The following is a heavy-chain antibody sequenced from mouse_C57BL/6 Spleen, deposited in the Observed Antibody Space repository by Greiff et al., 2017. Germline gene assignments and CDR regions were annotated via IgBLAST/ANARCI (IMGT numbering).Heavy chain of an antibody. J-gene: IGHJ4*01. V-gene: IGHV1-82*01. Sequence: VQLQQSGPELVKPGASVKISCKASGYAFSSSWMNWVKQRPGRGLEWIGRIYPGDGDTNYNGKFKGKATLTADKSSSTAYMQLSSLTSEDSAVYFCARGPSYGSNYDYAMDYWGQGTSVTVSS. CDR2: IYPGDGDT. CDR3: ARGPSYGSNYDYAMDY. D-gene: IGHD1-1*01. CDR1: GYAFSSSW.